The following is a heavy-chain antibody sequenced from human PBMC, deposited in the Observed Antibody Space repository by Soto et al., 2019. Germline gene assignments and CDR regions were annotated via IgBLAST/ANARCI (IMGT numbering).Heavy chain of an antibody. D-gene: IGHD3-22*01. CDR1: GFTFSSHY. CDR3: AREERVVVFRSIDDGFDV. J-gene: IGHJ3*01. CDR2: IKQDGSDK. V-gene: IGHV3-7*01. Sequence: GGALRLSCAASGFTFSSHYMSWVRQAPGKGLEWVANIKQDGSDKHYVDSVKGRFTISRDNAKNSLYLQMNSLRAEDTAVYYCAREERVVVFRSIDDGFDVWGQGTMVNVSS.